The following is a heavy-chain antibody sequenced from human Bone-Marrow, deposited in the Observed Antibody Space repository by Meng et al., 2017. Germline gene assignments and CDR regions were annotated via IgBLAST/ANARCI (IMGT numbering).Heavy chain of an antibody. CDR1: GFTFGDYA. CDR3: ATGAAAADH. CDR2: IRSKAYGGTT. J-gene: IGHJ4*02. V-gene: IGHV3-49*03. Sequence: SLRLSCTASGFTFGDYAMSWFRQAPGKGLEWVGFIRSKAYGGTTDYAAPVKGRFTISRDDSKNTLYLQMNSLITEDTAVYFCATGAAAADHWGQGILVTVSS. D-gene: IGHD6-13*01.